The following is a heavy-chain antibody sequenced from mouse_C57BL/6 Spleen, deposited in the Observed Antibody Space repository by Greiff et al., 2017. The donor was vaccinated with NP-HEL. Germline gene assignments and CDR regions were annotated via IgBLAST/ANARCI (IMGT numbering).Heavy chain of an antibody. J-gene: IGHJ4*01. D-gene: IGHD2-4*01. V-gene: IGHV5-9-1*02. CDR1: GFTFSSYA. CDR3: TRGRIYDYDEGGYAMDD. CDR2: FSSGGDYI. Sequence: EVKVVESGEGLVKPGGSLKLSCAASGFTFSSYAMSWVRQTPEKRLEWVAYFSSGGDYIYYADTVKGRFTFSIDNARNTLYLEMSSLKSEETAMYYCTRGRIYDYDEGGYAMDDWGQGTSVTVSS.